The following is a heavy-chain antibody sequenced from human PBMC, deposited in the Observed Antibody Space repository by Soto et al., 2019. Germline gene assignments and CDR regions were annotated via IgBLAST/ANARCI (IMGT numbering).Heavy chain of an antibody. Sequence: QVQLVQSGAEVKKPGASVKVSCKASGYTFTSYAMHWVRQAPGQRLEWMGWINAGNGNTKYSQKFQGRVTITRDTTASTAYMELSSLRSEDTAVYYCARGYGGPIGWFDPWGQGTLVTVSS. CDR3: ARGYGGPIGWFDP. J-gene: IGHJ5*02. CDR2: INAGNGNT. V-gene: IGHV1-3*01. D-gene: IGHD3-16*01. CDR1: GYTFTSYA.